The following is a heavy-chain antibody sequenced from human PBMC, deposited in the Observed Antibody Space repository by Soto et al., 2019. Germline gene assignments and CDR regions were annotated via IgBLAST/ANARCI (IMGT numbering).Heavy chain of an antibody. CDR2: FYSGGST. Sequence: VGSLRLSCAASGFTVSSNYLSWVRQAPGKGLEWVSVFYSGGSTYYADSVKGRFTISRDNSKNTLRLQMNSLRAEDTAVYYCATRVGTTGRYYFDTWGQGTLVTVSS. CDR1: GFTVSSNY. CDR3: ATRVGTTGRYYFDT. D-gene: IGHD4-17*01. V-gene: IGHV3-53*01. J-gene: IGHJ4*02.